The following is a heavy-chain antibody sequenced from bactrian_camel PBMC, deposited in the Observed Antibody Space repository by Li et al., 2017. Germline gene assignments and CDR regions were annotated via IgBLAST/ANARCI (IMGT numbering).Heavy chain of an antibody. V-gene: IGHV3S40*01. CDR1: GYTAAANC. CDR2: MYTGGGST. Sequence: VQLVESGGGAVQAGGSLRLSCVASGYTAAANCMGWFRQLPGKEREGVAFMYTGGGSTYYHDSVKGRFFITVSQDNAVKTAYLQMNSLKPEDTAMYYRAGGQYLVGCAPSGPIEYNFWGQGTQVTVS. J-gene: IGHJ4*01. CDR3: AGGQYLVGCAPSGPIEYNF. D-gene: IGHD6*01.